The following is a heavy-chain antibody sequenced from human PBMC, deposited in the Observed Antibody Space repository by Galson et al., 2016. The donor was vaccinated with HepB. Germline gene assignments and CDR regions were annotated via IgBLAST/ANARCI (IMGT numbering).Heavy chain of an antibody. CDR3: ASHVRFGDVSNNPFDY. V-gene: IGHV3-23*01. D-gene: IGHD3-10*01. CDR2: ISGTGDST. J-gene: IGHJ4*02. Sequence: SLRLSCAASGFTFSGFAMSWVRQAPGKGLEWVSTISGTGDSTYYADSVKGRSTISRDNSKNTLYLQMNSMRVEDTAVYYCASHVRFGDVSNNPFDYWGQGTLVTVSS. CDR1: GFTFSGFA.